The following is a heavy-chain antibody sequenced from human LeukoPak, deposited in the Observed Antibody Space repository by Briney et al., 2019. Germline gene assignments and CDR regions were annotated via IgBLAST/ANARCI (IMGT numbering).Heavy chain of an antibody. Sequence: EGSLRLSCAAFGFTFSSYSMNWVRQAPGKGLEWVSYISSSSSTIYYADSVKGRFTISRDNAKNSLYLQMNSLRAEDTAVYYCARDVYGSGKNWFDPWGQGTLVTVSS. J-gene: IGHJ5*02. V-gene: IGHV3-48*01. CDR3: ARDVYGSGKNWFDP. D-gene: IGHD3-10*01. CDR2: ISSSSSTI. CDR1: GFTFSSYS.